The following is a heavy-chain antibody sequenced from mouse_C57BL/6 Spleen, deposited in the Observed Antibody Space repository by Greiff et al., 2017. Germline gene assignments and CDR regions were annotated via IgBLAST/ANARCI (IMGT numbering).Heavy chain of an antibody. J-gene: IGHJ2*01. CDR3: TNPAGDY. Sequence: EVKVEQSGGGLVQPGGSMKLSCVASGYTFSNYWMNWVRQSPGKGLEWVAQISSRSDNSATHYAESVKGRFTISRDDSKSSVYLQMNNLRAEDTGIYYCTNPAGDYWGKGTTLTVAS. D-gene: IGHD6-1*01. CDR1: GYTFSNYW. V-gene: IGHV6-3*01. CDR2: ISSRSDNSAT.